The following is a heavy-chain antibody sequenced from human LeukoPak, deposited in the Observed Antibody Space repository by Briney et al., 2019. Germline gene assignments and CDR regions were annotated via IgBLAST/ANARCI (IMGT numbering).Heavy chain of an antibody. CDR1: GFTFSSYA. J-gene: IGHJ4*02. V-gene: IGHV3-21*01. CDR2: ISSSSSYI. Sequence: GGSLRLSCAASGFTFSSYAMSWVRQAPGKGLEWVSSISSSSSYIYYADSVKGRFTISRDNAKNSLYLQMNSLRAEDTAVYYCARFPRVTGTTKDWGQGTLVTVSS. CDR3: ARFPRVTGTTKD. D-gene: IGHD1-7*01.